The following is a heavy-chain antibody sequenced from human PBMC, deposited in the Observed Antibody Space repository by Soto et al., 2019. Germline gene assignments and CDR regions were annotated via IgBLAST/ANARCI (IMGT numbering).Heavy chain of an antibody. CDR2: INHSGST. CDR3: AGQNDSSGPLDQY. Sequence: SETLSLTCAVYGGSFSCYYWSWIRQPPGKGLEWIGEINHSGSTNYNPSLKSRVTISVDTSKNQFSLKLSSVTAADTAVYYCAGQNDSSGPLDQYWGQGTLVTVSS. D-gene: IGHD3-22*01. V-gene: IGHV4-34*01. CDR1: GGSFSCYY. J-gene: IGHJ4*02.